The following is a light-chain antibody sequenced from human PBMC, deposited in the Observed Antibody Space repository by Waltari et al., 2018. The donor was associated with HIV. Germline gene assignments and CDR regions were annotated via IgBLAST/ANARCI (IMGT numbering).Light chain of an antibody. V-gene: IGLV3-25*03. J-gene: IGLJ1*01. CDR3: QSADTSGTRV. CDR1: ALTRQY. CDR2: KDT. Sequence: SFELTQPPSVSVSPGQTARITCSGDALTRQYTYWYQQKPGQAPVVLIYKDTERPSGIPGRFSGSSSGTTVTLTISGVQAEDEADYYCQSADTSGTRVFASGTKVTVL.